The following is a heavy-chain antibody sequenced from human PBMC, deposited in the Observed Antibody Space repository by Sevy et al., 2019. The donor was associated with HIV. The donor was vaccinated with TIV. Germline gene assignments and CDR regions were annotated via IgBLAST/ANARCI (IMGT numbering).Heavy chain of an antibody. CDR1: GFTFSNAW. D-gene: IGHD2-8*01. CDR2: LSDNGTST. J-gene: IGHJ4*02. Sequence: GGSLRLSCAASGFTFSNAWMSWVRQAPGTGLEWVSGLSDNGTSTHYADSVKGRFTISRDNSKNTLYLQMNSLGADDTAVYYCARGLYYFDYWGQGSQVTVSS. V-gene: IGHV3-23*01. CDR3: ARGLYYFDY.